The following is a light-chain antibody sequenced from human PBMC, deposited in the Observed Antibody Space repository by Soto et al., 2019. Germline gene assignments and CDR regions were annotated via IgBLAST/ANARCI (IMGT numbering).Light chain of an antibody. V-gene: IGLV2-11*01. J-gene: IGLJ1*01. Sequence: QSALTQPRSVSGSPGQSVTISCTGTSSDVGGYHYVSWYQQHPGKAPKLMIYDVSKRPSGVPDRCSGSKSGNTASLTISGLQAEDEADYYCCSYAGSYTHVFGTGTKLTVL. CDR1: SSDVGGYHY. CDR2: DVS. CDR3: CSYAGSYTHV.